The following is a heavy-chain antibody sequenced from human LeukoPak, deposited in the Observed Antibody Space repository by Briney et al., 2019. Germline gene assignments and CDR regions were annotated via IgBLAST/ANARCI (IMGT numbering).Heavy chain of an antibody. Sequence: SETLSLTCAVYGGSFSGYYWSWIRQPPGKGLEWIGEINHSGSTNYNPSLKSRVTISVDRSKNQFSLKLSSVTAADTAVYYYARGTTVTTNWFDPWGQGTLVTVSS. D-gene: IGHD4-17*01. J-gene: IGHJ5*02. V-gene: IGHV4-34*01. CDR2: INHSGST. CDR1: GGSFSGYY. CDR3: ARGTTVTTNWFDP.